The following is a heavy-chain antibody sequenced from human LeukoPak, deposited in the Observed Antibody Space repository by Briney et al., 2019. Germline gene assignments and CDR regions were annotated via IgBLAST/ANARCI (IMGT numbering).Heavy chain of an antibody. D-gene: IGHD3-3*01. CDR2: ISPNSSGT. Sequence: ASVKVSCKASGYTFTNYYIHWVRQAPGQGLEWMGWISPNSSGTYYAQNFQGRVIMTRDTSITTAYMELSRLRSDDTAVYYCARRAPDFYGYDYWGQGTLVTVSS. CDR3: ARRAPDFYGYDY. CDR1: GYTFTNYY. J-gene: IGHJ4*02. V-gene: IGHV1-2*02.